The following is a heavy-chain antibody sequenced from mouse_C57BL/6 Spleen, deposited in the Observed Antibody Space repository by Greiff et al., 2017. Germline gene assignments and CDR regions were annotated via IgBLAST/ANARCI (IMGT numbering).Heavy chain of an antibody. D-gene: IGHD2-1*01. V-gene: IGHV1-18*01. CDR3: ARKIYYGNYLDY. Sequence: VQLQRSGPELVKPGASVKIPCKASGYTFTDYNMDWVKQSHGKSLEWIGDINPNNGGTIYNQKFKGKATLTVDKSSSTAYMELRSLTSEDTAVYYCARKIYYGNYLDYWGQGTTLTVSS. J-gene: IGHJ2*01. CDR2: INPNNGGT. CDR1: GYTFTDYN.